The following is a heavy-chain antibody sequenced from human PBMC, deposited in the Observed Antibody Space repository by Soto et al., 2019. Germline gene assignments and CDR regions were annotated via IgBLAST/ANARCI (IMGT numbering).Heavy chain of an antibody. V-gene: IGHV5-51*01. CDR1: GYKFASYW. CDR2: IYPGDSDT. CDR3: ARAHSNGWYLHFDL. Sequence: GESLKISCQGSGYKFASYWIAWVRQMPGKGLEWMGIIYPGDSDTRYGPSFQGHVTISADKSLSTAYLQWSSPKASDTAIYYCARAHSNGWYLHFDLWGQGTQVTVSS. D-gene: IGHD6-19*01. J-gene: IGHJ4*02.